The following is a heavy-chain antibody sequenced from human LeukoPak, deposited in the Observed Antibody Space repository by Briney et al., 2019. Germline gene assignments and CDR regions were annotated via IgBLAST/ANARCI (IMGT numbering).Heavy chain of an antibody. CDR1: GFTFSRYN. J-gene: IGHJ3*02. CDR2: ISKSRNYI. D-gene: IGHD1-1*01. V-gene: IGHV3-21*04. Sequence: PGGSLRLSCAASGFTFSRYNMNWVRQAPGQGLEWVACISKSRNYIYYADSVKGRFTISRDDAKSSLYLQMDSLRVEDTALYYCVRDDPGVQQERRLSPFDIWGQGTMVTVSS. CDR3: VRDDPGVQQERRLSPFDI.